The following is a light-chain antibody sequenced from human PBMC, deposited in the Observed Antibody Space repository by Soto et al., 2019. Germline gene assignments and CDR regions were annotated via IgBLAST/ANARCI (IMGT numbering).Light chain of an antibody. Sequence: EIVLTQSPGTLSLSPGERATLSCRASQSVSSYFAWYQQKPGQAPRLLIYGASSRATGIPDRFSGSGSGTDFTLTISRLEPEDLTEYYCQQYVSSSRTFGQGTKVEIK. CDR2: GAS. CDR3: QQYVSSSRT. CDR1: QSVSSY. V-gene: IGKV3-20*01. J-gene: IGKJ1*01.